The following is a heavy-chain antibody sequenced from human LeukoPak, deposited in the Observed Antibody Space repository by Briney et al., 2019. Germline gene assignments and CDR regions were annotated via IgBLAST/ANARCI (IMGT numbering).Heavy chain of an antibody. D-gene: IGHD6-13*01. Sequence: SVKVSFKASGFTFTCSAVQWVRQARGQRLEWIGWIVVGSGNTNYAQKFQERVTINRDMSTSTAYMELSSLRSEDTAVYYCARRGSSSWNFDNWGQGTLVTVSS. V-gene: IGHV1-58*01. CDR3: ARRGSSSWNFDN. CDR1: GFTFTCSA. CDR2: IVVGSGNT. J-gene: IGHJ4*02.